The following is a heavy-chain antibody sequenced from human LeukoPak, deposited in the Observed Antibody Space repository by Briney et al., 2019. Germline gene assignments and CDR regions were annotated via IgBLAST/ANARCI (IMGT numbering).Heavy chain of an antibody. CDR1: GFTFSSYG. V-gene: IGHV3-33*01. CDR3: ARYNTGSVVY. Sequence: GGSLRLSCAASGFTFSSYGMHWYRQAPAQGPESVAVIWYAGSKIYYADSVKGRFTLSRDSSKNTLYLQMDSLRAEDTAVYYCARYNTGSVVYWGQGTLVTVSS. D-gene: IGHD2-8*02. J-gene: IGHJ4*02. CDR2: IWYAGSKI.